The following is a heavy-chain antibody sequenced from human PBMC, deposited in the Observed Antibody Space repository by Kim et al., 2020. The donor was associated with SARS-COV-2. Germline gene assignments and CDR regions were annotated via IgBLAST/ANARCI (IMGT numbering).Heavy chain of an antibody. Sequence: TKDGQKVQGRVIMTTDTSTNTAYLELWSLRYDDTAMYYCARGAYGDVSFDYWGQGTLVTVSS. CDR3: ARGAYGDVSFDY. CDR2: T. J-gene: IGHJ4*02. V-gene: IGHV1-18*01. D-gene: IGHD4-17*01.